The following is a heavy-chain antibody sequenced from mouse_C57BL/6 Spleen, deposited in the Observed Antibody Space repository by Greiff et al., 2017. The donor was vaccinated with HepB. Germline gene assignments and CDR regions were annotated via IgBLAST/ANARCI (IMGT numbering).Heavy chain of an antibody. Sequence: QVHVKQSGAELVKPGASVKLSCKASGYTFTEYTIHWVKQRSGQGLEWIGWFYPGSGSIKYNEKFKDKATLTADKSSSTVYMELSRLTSEDSAVYCCARHEEGHSSGFWFAYWGQGTLVTVSA. J-gene: IGHJ3*01. CDR3: ARHEEGHSSGFWFAY. V-gene: IGHV1-62-2*01. CDR1: GYTFTEYT. D-gene: IGHD3-2*02. CDR2: FYPGSGSI.